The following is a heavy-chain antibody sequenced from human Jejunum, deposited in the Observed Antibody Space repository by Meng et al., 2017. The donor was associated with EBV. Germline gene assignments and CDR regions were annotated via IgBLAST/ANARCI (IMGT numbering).Heavy chain of an antibody. D-gene: IGHD4-11*01. Sequence: QGQLVQSGAEVKEPGSSVKVYCKASGYTFTSYGISWVRQAPGQGLEWMAWISAYNGKTNYAQNLQGRVTLTTDTSTTTTYMELRSLRSDDTAVYYCARDGPDYGNYINFDYWGQGTLVTVSS. CDR3: ARDGPDYGNYINFDY. J-gene: IGHJ4*02. CDR2: ISAYNGKT. CDR1: GYTFTSYG. V-gene: IGHV1-18*01.